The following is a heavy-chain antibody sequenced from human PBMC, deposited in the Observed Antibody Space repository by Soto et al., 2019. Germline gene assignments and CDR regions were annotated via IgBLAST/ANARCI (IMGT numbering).Heavy chain of an antibody. Sequence: QVQLVQSGAEVKTPGSSVKVSCKASGGTFNSYSIDWVRQAPGQGFEWMGGIIPMSGRPNYAQRFQGRVTFSADKSTNTVYMEVNSLTQEDTAVCYCTRRGRQSANWFDPWGQGTLVTVSS. CDR3: TRRGRQSANWFDP. CDR2: IIPMSGRP. V-gene: IGHV1-69*06. CDR1: GGTFNSYS. J-gene: IGHJ5*02.